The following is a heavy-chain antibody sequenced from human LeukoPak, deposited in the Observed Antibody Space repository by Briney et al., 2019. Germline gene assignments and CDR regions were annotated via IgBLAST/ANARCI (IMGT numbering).Heavy chain of an antibody. D-gene: IGHD2-15*01. J-gene: IGHJ4*02. Sequence: GESLKISCKGSGYSFTSYWIGWVRQMPGKGLGWMGIIYPGDSGTNYSPSFQGQVTIPADKSSTTAYLQWSSLKASDTAMYYCARRPRYCSGGSCYLDYWGQGTLVTVSS. CDR1: GYSFTSYW. CDR3: ARRPRYCSGGSCYLDY. CDR2: IYPGDSGT. V-gene: IGHV5-51*01.